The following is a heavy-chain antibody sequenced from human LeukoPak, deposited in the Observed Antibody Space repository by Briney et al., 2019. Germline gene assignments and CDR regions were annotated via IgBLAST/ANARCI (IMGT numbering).Heavy chain of an antibody. D-gene: IGHD3-10*01. Sequence: PGGSLRLSCAASGLTFSNYAMSWVRQAPREGREWVSGINGSGGSTYYADSVKGRFTIYRETSNNTLYLQMNSLTAEDTAVYYFSKDGPGRDYYYYGMDVWGKGTTVTVSS. CDR2: INGSGGST. CDR1: GLTFSNYA. J-gene: IGHJ6*04. CDR3: SKDGPGRDYYYYGMDV. V-gene: IGHV3-23*01.